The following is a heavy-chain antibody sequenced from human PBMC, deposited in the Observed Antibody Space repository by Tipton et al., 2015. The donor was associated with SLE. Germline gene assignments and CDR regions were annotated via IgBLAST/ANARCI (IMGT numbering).Heavy chain of an antibody. J-gene: IGHJ3*02. CDR2: IYTSGSTSGST. CDR3: ARRSDGDAFDI. Sequence: TLSLTCTVSGGSIRNYYWSWIRQPAGKGLEWIGRIYTSGSTSGSTNYNPSLKSRVAISVDTSKNQFSLELRSVTAADTAVYYCARRSDGDAFDIWGQGTMVNVSS. CDR1: GGSIRNYY. V-gene: IGHV4-4*07.